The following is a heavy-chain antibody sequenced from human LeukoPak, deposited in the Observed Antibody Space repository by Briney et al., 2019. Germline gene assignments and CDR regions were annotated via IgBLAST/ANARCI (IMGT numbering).Heavy chain of an antibody. V-gene: IGHV4-59*08. CDR2: IYYSGST. Sequence: SETLSLTCTVSGGSISSYYWSWIRQPPGKGLEWIGYIYYSGSTNYNPSLKSRVTISVDTSKNQFSLKLSSVTAADTAVYYCARTGGSGVLNWFDPWGQGTLVTVSS. J-gene: IGHJ5*02. CDR3: ARTGGSGVLNWFDP. CDR1: GGSISSYY. D-gene: IGHD3-10*01.